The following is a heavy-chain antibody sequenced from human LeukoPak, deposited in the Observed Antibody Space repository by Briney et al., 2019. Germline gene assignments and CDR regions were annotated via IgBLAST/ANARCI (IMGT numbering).Heavy chain of an antibody. D-gene: IGHD3-22*01. CDR3: ARDGNYYDSSGYPSR. CDR1: GYTFSGYA. J-gene: IGHJ4*02. V-gene: IGHV3-30-3*01. CDR2: ISYDGSNK. Sequence: GGSLRLSCAASGYTFSGYAMHWVRQAPGKGLEWVAVISYDGSNKYYADSVKGRFTISRDNSKNTLYLQMNSLRAEDTAVYYCARDGNYYDSSGYPSRWGQGTLVTVSS.